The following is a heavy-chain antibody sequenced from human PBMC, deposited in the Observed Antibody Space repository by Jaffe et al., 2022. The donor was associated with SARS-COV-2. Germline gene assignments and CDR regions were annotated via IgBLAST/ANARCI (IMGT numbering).Heavy chain of an antibody. D-gene: IGHD6-13*01. CDR2: ISSSSSTI. CDR3: ARAAPYSSRPPGYYYYGMDV. CDR1: GFTFSSYS. V-gene: IGHV3-48*02. Sequence: EVQLVESGGGLVQPGGSLRLSCAASGFTFSSYSMNWVRQAPGKGLEWVSYISSSSSTIYYADSVKGRFTISRDNAKNSLYLQMNSLRDEDTAVYYCARAAPYSSRPPGYYYYGMDVWGQGTTVTVSS. J-gene: IGHJ6*02.